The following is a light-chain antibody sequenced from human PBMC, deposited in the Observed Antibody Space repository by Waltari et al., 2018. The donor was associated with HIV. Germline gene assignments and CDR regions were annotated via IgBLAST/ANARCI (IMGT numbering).Light chain of an antibody. Sequence: QSALTQPASVSGSPGQSITISCTGTSSDVGSYNVVSWYQQHPGKAPKRMIYEVTKRPAGASKRLSGSKSGNTASLTISGLQAEDEADYYCCSYAGRSTHVFGTGTKVTVL. CDR3: CSYAGRSTHV. CDR2: EVT. V-gene: IGLV2-23*02. CDR1: SSDVGSYNV. J-gene: IGLJ1*01.